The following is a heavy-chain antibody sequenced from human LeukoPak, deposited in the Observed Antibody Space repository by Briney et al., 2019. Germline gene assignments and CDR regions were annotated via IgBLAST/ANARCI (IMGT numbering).Heavy chain of an antibody. V-gene: IGHV4-4*07. CDR3: ARDKLYDSSGYLDY. J-gene: IGHJ4*02. CDR2: IYTSGST. CDR1: GGSISSYY. D-gene: IGHD3-22*01. Sequence: PSETLSLTCTVSGGSISSYYWSWIRQPAGKGLEWIGRIYTSGSTNYNPSLKSRVTMSVDTSKNQFSLKLSSVTAADTAVYYCARDKLYDSSGYLDYWGQGTLVTVSS.